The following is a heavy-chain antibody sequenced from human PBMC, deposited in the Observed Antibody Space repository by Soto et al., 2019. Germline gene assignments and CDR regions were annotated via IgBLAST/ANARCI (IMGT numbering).Heavy chain of an antibody. D-gene: IGHD6-19*01. Sequence: PSETLSLTCTVSGGSISTYYWNWIRQPAGKRLEWLGRIYTSGYTKYNPSLKNRVTMSLDTSKRQFSLKLSSVTAADTAVYYCARETVAGTDNWFDPWGQGILVTVSS. CDR2: IYTSGYT. J-gene: IGHJ5*02. CDR3: ARETVAGTDNWFDP. V-gene: IGHV4-4*07. CDR1: GGSISTYY.